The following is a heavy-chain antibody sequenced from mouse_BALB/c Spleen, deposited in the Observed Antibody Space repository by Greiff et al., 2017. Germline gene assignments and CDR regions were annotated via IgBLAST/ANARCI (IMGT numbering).Heavy chain of an antibody. Sequence: QVQLQQPGAELVKPGASVKLSCKASGYTFTSYWMHWVKQRPGQGLEWIGEINPSNGRTNYNEKFKSKVTLTVDKSSSTAYMQLSSLTSEDSAVYSCARWGGNYDWFFDYWGQGTTLTVSS. J-gene: IGHJ2*01. D-gene: IGHD2-1*01. CDR2: INPSNGRT. V-gene: IGHV1S81*02. CDR1: GYTFTSYW. CDR3: ARWGGNYDWFFDY.